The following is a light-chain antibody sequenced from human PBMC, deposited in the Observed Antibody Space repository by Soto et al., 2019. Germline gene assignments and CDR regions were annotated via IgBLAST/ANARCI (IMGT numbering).Light chain of an antibody. V-gene: IGLV7-43*01. CDR3: LLYYGGAWV. J-gene: IGLJ3*02. Sequence: QTVVTQEPSLTVSPGGTVTLTCASSTGAVTSGYHPNWLQQKPGQAPRALIYSTSNTHSWTPARFSGSLLGGEAALTLSGVQPEDEAEYYCLLYYGGAWVFGGGTKLTVL. CDR1: TGAVTSGYH. CDR2: STS.